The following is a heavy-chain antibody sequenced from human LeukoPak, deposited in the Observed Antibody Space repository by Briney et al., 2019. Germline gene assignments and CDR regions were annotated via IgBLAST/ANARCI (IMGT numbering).Heavy chain of an antibody. J-gene: IGHJ3*02. Sequence: PSETLSLTCTVSGGSISSSSYYWGWIRQPPGKGLEWIGSIYYSGSTYYNPSLKSRVTISVDTSKNQFSLKLSSVTAADTAVYYCARDRIVVVRDAFGIWGQGTMVTVSS. CDR1: GGSISSSSYY. CDR3: ARDRIVVVRDAFGI. D-gene: IGHD3-22*01. V-gene: IGHV4-39*07. CDR2: IYYSGST.